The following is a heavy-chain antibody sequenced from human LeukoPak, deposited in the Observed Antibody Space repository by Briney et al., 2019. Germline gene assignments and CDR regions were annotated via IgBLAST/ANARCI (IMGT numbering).Heavy chain of an antibody. CDR2: ISSNGGST. D-gene: IGHD1-26*01. Sequence: GGSLRLSCAAFGFTFSSYAMHWVRQAPGKGLEYVSAISSNGGSTYYANSVKGRVTISRDNSKNTLYLQMGSLRAEDMAVYYCARGEDYFDYWGQGTLVIVSS. J-gene: IGHJ4*02. CDR3: ARGEDYFDY. V-gene: IGHV3-64*01. CDR1: GFTFSSYA.